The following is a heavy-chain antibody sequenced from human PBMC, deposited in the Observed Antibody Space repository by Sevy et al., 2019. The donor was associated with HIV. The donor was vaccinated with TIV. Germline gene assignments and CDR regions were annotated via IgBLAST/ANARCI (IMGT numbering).Heavy chain of an antibody. V-gene: IGHV4-34*01. CDR3: ARSPPIVVVPGAPSWFDP. J-gene: IGHJ5*02. Sequence: SETLSLTCAVHSGSFSGYYWNWIRQPPGKGLEWIGEINHSGSTNYNPSLKSRVTISVDTSKNQFSLKLSSVTAADTAVYYCARSPPIVVVPGAPSWFDPWGQGTLVTVSS. D-gene: IGHD2-2*01. CDR2: INHSGST. CDR1: SGSFSGYY.